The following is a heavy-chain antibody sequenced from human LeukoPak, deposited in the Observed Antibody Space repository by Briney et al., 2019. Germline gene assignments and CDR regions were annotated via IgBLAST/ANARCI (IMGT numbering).Heavy chain of an antibody. Sequence: SQTLSLTCTVSGYSISSGYYWGWIRQPPGKGLEWIGSIYHSGSTYYNPSLKSRVTISVDTSKNQFSLKLSSVTAADTAVYYCARVLPYYYDSSGYYYFDYWGQGTLVTVSS. CDR1: GYSISSGYY. CDR3: ARVLPYYYDSSGYYYFDY. J-gene: IGHJ4*02. CDR2: IYHSGST. D-gene: IGHD3-22*01. V-gene: IGHV4-38-2*02.